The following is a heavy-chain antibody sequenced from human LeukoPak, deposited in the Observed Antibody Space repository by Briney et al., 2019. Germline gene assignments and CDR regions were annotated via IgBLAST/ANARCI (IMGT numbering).Heavy chain of an antibody. CDR2: ISGYNGDT. D-gene: IGHD3-22*01. J-gene: IGHJ4*02. Sequence: ASVKVSCKASGYTFTSYGINWVRQAPGQGPEWMGWISGYNGDTNYAQKVQGRVTMTTDTSTSTAYMELRSLRSDDTAVYYCARDIGIPYDSSAPPFDYWGQGTLVTVSS. CDR3: ARDIGIPYDSSAPPFDY. CDR1: GYTFTSYG. V-gene: IGHV1-18*01.